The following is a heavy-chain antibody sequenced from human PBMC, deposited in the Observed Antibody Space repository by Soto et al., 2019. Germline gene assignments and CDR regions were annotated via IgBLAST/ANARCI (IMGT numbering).Heavy chain of an antibody. J-gene: IGHJ4*02. V-gene: IGHV1-8*01. CDR3: ARRPVGYCISTSCPHYFDY. D-gene: IGHD2-2*03. CDR1: GYTFTSYD. CDR2: MDPNSGNT. Sequence: ASVKVSCKASGYTFTSYDINWVRQATGQGLEWMGWMDPNSGNTGYAQKFQGRVTMTRNTSISTAYMELSSLRSEDTAVYYCARRPVGYCISTSCPHYFDYWGQGTLVTVSS.